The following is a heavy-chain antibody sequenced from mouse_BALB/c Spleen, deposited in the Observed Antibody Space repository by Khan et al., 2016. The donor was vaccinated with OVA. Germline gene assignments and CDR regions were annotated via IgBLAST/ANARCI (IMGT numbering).Heavy chain of an antibody. D-gene: IGHD1-1*01. V-gene: IGHV2-6-7*01. J-gene: IGHJ3*01. CDR3: ARELRRGGFAY. CDR1: GFSLTGYG. Sequence: VQLQESGPGLVAPSQSLSITCTVSGFSLTGYGVNWVRQPPGKGLEWLGMIWSDGSTAYNSALKSRLSIIKDNSKSQVFLKMNSLQTDDTARYYCARELRRGGFAYWGQGTLVTVSA. CDR2: IWSDGST.